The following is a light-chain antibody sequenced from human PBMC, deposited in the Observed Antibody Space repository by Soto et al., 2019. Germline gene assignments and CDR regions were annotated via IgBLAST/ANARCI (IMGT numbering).Light chain of an antibody. J-gene: IGKJ1*01. CDR3: LQDYNYPRT. V-gene: IGKV1-6*01. Sequence: AIQMTEAPSSLSASVGDRVTITCLASQGIRNDLGWYQQKPGKAPKLLIYAASSLQSGVPSRFSGSGSGTDFTLTISRLQPEDSATYYCLQDYNYPRTFGQGTKVEIK. CDR1: QGIRND. CDR2: AAS.